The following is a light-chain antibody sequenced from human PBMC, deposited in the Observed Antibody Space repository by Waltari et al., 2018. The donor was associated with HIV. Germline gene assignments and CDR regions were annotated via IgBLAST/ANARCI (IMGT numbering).Light chain of an antibody. V-gene: IGKV3-11*01. J-gene: IGKJ2*01. CDR1: QSVSSY. CDR2: DAS. CDR3: QQRSNWPPNWT. Sequence: EIVLTQSPATLSLSPGERATLSFRASQSVSSYLAWYQQKPGQAPRLLIYDASNRATGIPARFSGSGSGTDFTLTISSLEPEDFAVYYCQQRSNWPPNWTFGQGTKLEI.